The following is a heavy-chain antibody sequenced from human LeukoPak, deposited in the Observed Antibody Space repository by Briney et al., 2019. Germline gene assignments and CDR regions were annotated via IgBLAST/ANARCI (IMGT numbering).Heavy chain of an antibody. D-gene: IGHD4-23*01. CDR2: ISSLSNYI. Sequence: PGGSLRLSCAASRFTFTNYSMNWVRQAPGKGLEWVSSISSLSNYIYYADSVKGRFTISRDNAKNSLYLQMNSLRAEDTALYYCAKDMAPPRGMTIKMTTVVTHFDYWGQGTLVTVSS. J-gene: IGHJ4*02. CDR1: RFTFTNYS. V-gene: IGHV3-21*01. CDR3: AKDMAPPRGMTIKMTTVVTHFDY.